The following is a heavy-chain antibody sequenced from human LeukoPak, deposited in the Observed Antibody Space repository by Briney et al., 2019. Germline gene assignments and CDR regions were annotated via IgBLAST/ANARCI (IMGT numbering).Heavy chain of an antibody. D-gene: IGHD3-22*01. CDR3: ARVHASSGYYLQH. J-gene: IGHJ1*01. CDR1: GGSISSYY. V-gene: IGHV4-59*01. Sequence: PSETLSLTCTVSGGSISSYYWSWIRQPPGKGLEWIGYIYYSGSTNYNPSLKSRVTISVDASKNQFSLKLSSVTAADTAVYYYARVHASSGYYLQHWGQGTLVTVSS. CDR2: IYYSGST.